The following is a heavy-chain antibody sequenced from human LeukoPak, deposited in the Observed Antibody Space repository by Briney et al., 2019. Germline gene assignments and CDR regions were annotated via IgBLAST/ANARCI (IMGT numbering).Heavy chain of an antibody. CDR2: ISYDGSNK. D-gene: IGHD3-10*01. CDR3: AKSGDRGSYNWFDP. J-gene: IGHJ5*02. Sequence: GGSLRLSCAASGFAFSSYGMHWVRQAPGKGLEWVAVISYDGSNKYYADSVKGRFTISRDNSKNTLYLQMNSLRAEDTAVYYCAKSGDRGSYNWFDPWGQGTLVTVSS. V-gene: IGHV3-30*18. CDR1: GFAFSSYG.